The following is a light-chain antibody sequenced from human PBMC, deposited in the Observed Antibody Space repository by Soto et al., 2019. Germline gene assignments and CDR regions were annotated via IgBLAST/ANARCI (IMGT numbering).Light chain of an antibody. CDR1: SSDVGTYNL. CDR2: EVT. J-gene: IGLJ1*01. V-gene: IGLV2-23*02. CDR3: CSYIGATTYV. Sequence: QSVLAQPASVSGSPEQSVTISCTGISSDVGTYNLVSWYQQHPGKAPKLIIYEVTERPSGVSNRFSGSKFGNTASLTISGLLPEDEADYYCCSYIGATTYVFGTGTKATVL.